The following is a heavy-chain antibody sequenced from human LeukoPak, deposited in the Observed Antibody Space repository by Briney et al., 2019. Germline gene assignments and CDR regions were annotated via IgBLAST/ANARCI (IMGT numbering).Heavy chain of an antibody. CDR3: ARAGGVVGATTWNY. V-gene: IGHV4-34*01. CDR2: INRGGST. CDR1: GGSFSGYY. J-gene: IGHJ4*02. D-gene: IGHD1-26*01. Sequence: SETLSLTCAVYGGSFSGYYWAWIRQPPGKGLEWIGEINRGGSTVYNPSLKSRVTISVDTSKNQFSLKLSSVTAADTAVYYCARAGGVVGATTWNYWGQGTLVTVSS.